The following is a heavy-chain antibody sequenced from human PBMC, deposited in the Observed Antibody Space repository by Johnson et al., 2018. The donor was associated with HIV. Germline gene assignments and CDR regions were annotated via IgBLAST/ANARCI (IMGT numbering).Heavy chain of an antibody. J-gene: IGHJ3*02. D-gene: IGHD1-1*01. CDR3: AAPPERTGADDAFDI. CDR2: IRYDGSNK. V-gene: IGHV3-30*02. Sequence: QVQLVESGGGVVQPGGSLRLSCAASGFTFSSYGMHWVRQAPGKGLEWVAFIRYDGSNKYYADSVKGRLTISRDNSKNTLYLQMNSLRAEDTAVYYCAAPPERTGADDAFDIWGQGTMVTVSS. CDR1: GFTFSSYG.